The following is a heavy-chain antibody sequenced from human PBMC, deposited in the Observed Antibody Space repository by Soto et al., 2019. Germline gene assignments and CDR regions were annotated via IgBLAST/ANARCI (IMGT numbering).Heavy chain of an antibody. CDR1: GGSISSYY. V-gene: IGHV4-59*01. CDR2: IYYGGGT. D-gene: IGHD3-22*01. Sequence: SETLSLTCTVSGGSISSYYWNWIRQPPGKGLEWIGDIYYGGGTNYNPSLKSRVTLSVDTSKNQFSLKLSSVTAADTAVYYCESQYYYDSSGSQTLDYWGQGTQVTVSS. CDR3: ESQYYYDSSGSQTLDY. J-gene: IGHJ4*02.